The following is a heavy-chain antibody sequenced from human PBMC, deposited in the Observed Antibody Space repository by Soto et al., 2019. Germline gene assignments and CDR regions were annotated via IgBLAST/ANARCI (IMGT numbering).Heavy chain of an antibody. CDR3: AKXQTHACDI. Sequence: QVHLVESGGGVVQPGRSLRLSCAVSXXTFXXYGMYWVRQTPGKGPEWVAVISDDGSDKYYADSVKGRFTISRDNSKNTLYLQMNXXXXXXXXXXXXAKXQTHACDIWGQGTMVTVSS. J-gene: IGHJ3*02. CDR2: ISDDGSDK. CDR1: XXTFXXYG. V-gene: IGHV3-30*03.